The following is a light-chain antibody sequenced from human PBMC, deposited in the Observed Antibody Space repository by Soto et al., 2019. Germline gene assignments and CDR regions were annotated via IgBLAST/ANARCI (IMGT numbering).Light chain of an antibody. CDR1: QGISSY. Sequence: DVQLTQSPSFLSASVGDRVTITCRASQGISSYLAWYQQKPGKAPKVLIYGASTLKSGVPSRFSGSGSGTEFTLTISSLQPEDFSTYYCQQLNWFFGGGTKVEIK. J-gene: IGKJ4*01. CDR2: GAS. CDR3: QQLNWF. V-gene: IGKV1-9*01.